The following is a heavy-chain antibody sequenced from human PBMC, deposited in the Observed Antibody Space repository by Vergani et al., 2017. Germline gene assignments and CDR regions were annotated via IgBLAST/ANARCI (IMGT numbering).Heavy chain of an antibody. CDR2: ISYDGSNK. Sequence: QVQLVESGGGVVQPGRSLRLSCAASGFTFSSYAMHWVRQAPGKGLEWVAVISYDGSNKYYADSVKGRFTISRDNSKNTLYLQMNSLRAEDTAVYYCAKDISAAGTRYYYYGMDVWGQGTTVTVSS. J-gene: IGHJ6*02. V-gene: IGHV3-30-3*01. CDR1: GFTFSSYA. CDR3: AKDISAAGTRYYYYGMDV. D-gene: IGHD6-13*01.